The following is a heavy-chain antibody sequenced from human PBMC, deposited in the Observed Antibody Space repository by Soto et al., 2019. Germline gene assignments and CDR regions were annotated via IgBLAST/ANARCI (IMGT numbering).Heavy chain of an antibody. CDR1: SVPSSSHN. V-gene: IGHV4-59*08. CDR3: VRQGIGQLHGLVDV. D-gene: IGHD1-7*01. CDR2: GYYTGGT. Sequence: QVELQQSGPRLVKPSETLSLTCSVSSVPSSSHNWGWIRQSPGRGLEWIGYGYYTGGTSYNPSLRSRVAIAADTSTNHTSLTLSSVTAADTAFFYCVRQGIGQLHGLVDVWGQGTTVSVSS. J-gene: IGHJ6*02.